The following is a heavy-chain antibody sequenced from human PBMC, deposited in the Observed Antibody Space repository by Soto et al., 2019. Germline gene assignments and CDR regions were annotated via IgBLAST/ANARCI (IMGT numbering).Heavy chain of an antibody. V-gene: IGHV3-11*01. CDR1: GFTFSDYY. D-gene: IGHD2-15*01. CDR2: ISSSGSTI. Sequence: QVQLVESGGGLVKPGGSLRLSCAASGFTFSDYYMSWIRQAPGKGLEWVSYISSSGSTIYYADSVKGRFTISRDNAKNSLYLQMNSLRAEDTAVYYCARDVRYCSGGSCYEEDYYYYYYMDVWGKGTTVTVSS. CDR3: ARDVRYCSGGSCYEEDYYYYYYMDV. J-gene: IGHJ6*03.